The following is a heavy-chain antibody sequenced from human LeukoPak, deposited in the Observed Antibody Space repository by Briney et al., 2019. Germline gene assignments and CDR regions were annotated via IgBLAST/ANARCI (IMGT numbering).Heavy chain of an antibody. J-gene: IGHJ6*02. Sequence: SVKVSCKASGGTFSSYAISWVRQAPGQGLEWMGGIIPIFGTANYAQKFQGRVTIPAHESTSTAYIELSSLRSQDTAVYYCARALDGFGELLSYYYYGMDVWGQGTTVTVSS. V-gene: IGHV1-69*13. CDR1: GGTFSSYA. CDR2: IIPIFGTA. D-gene: IGHD3-10*01. CDR3: ARALDGFGELLSYYYYGMDV.